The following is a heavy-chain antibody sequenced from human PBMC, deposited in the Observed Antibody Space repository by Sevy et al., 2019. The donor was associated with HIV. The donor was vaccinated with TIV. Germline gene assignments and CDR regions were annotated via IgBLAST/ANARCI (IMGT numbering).Heavy chain of an antibody. Sequence: GGSLRLSCAASGFTFSSYSMNWVRQAPGKGLEWVSYISSSSSTIYYADSVKGRFTISRDNAKNSLYLQMNSLRAEDTAVYYCARGSAMEPGNWFDPWGQGTLVTVSS. D-gene: IGHD5-18*01. J-gene: IGHJ5*02. V-gene: IGHV3-48*01. CDR1: GFTFSSYS. CDR2: ISSSSSTI. CDR3: ARGSAMEPGNWFDP.